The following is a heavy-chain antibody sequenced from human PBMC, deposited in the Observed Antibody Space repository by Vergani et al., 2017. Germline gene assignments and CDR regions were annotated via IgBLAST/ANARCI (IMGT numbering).Heavy chain of an antibody. CDR1: GDIFNNYT. D-gene: IGHD6-19*01. Sequence: QVHLEQSGTEVKKPGSSVKVSCKVSGDIFNNYTVTWVRQAPGQGLEWMGRIIPIIRRATSAQKFQDRVKITGDTSTNTVDMEMNNLRSEDTAVYYCARVSPGDNSGWERFDYWGQGTMVTVSS. CDR3: ARVSPGDNSGWERFDY. CDR2: IIPIIRRA. J-gene: IGHJ4*02. V-gene: IGHV1-69*08.